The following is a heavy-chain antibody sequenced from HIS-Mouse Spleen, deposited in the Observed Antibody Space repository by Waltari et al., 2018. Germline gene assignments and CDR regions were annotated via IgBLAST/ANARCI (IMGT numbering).Heavy chain of an antibody. D-gene: IGHD1-26*01. J-gene: IGHJ4*02. CDR3: ARHKVGATDY. Sequence: QVQLQESGPGLVKPSETLSLTCTVSGGSISSYYWSWIRQPPGKGLEWIGYSCYSGSTNDTPSLKSRVTRSVDTSKNQFSLKLSSVTAADTAVYYCARHKVGATDYWGQGTLVTVSS. V-gene: IGHV4-59*08. CDR2: SCYSGST. CDR1: GGSISSYY.